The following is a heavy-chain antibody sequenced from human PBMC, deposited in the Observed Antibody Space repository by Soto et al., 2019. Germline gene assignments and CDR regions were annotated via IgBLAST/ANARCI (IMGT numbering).Heavy chain of an antibody. Sequence: PWESLKISCKGSGYSFTSYWISWVRQMPGKGLEWMGRIDPSDSYTNYSPSFQGHVTISADKSISTAYLQWSSLKASDTAMYYCARGTTRIAAGGRSGGAVMDVWGKVTTVTVSS. CDR2: IDPSDSYT. V-gene: IGHV5-10-1*01. D-gene: IGHD6-13*01. J-gene: IGHJ6*04. CDR1: GYSFTSYW. CDR3: ARGTTRIAAGGRSGGAVMDV.